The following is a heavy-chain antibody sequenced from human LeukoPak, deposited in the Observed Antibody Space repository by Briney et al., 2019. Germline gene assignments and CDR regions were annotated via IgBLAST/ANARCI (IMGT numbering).Heavy chain of an antibody. J-gene: IGHJ4*02. D-gene: IGHD6-25*01. V-gene: IGHV3-74*01. CDR2: INTDGSDT. CDR3: VRGSSGWKGVDY. CDR1: GFTFNNYW. Sequence: GGSLRLSCAAPGFTFNNYWMHWVRRAPGKGLVWVSVINTDGSDTNNADSVSGRFTISRDNAKNTLYLQMNSLRAEDTAVYYCVRGSSGWKGVDYWGQGTLVNVSS.